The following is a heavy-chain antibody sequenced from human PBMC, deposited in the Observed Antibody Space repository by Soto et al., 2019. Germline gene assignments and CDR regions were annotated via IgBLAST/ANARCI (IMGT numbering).Heavy chain of an antibody. V-gene: IGHV4-34*01. D-gene: IGHD3-22*01. Sequence: SETLSLTCAVYGGSFRGYYWSWIRQPPGEGLEWIWEINHSGSTDYNPSLKSRVTISVDTSKNQFSLKLSSVTAADTAGYYCASRAPNYYDKSARDYWGQGTPVTVS. J-gene: IGHJ4*02. CDR3: ASRAPNYYDKSARDY. CDR1: GGSFRGYY. CDR2: INHSGST.